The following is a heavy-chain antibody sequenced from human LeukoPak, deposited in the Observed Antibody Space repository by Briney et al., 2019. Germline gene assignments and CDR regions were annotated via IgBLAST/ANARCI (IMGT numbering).Heavy chain of an antibody. CDR2: IIPILGIA. CDR1: GGTFSSYA. Sequence: SVKVSCKASGGTFSSYAISWVRQAPGQGLEWMGRIIPILGIANYAQKFQGRVTITADNSTSTAYMELSSLRSEDTAVYYCAREPGLVGATTSVDYWGQGTLVTVSS. D-gene: IGHD1-26*01. J-gene: IGHJ4*02. CDR3: AREPGLVGATTSVDY. V-gene: IGHV1-69*04.